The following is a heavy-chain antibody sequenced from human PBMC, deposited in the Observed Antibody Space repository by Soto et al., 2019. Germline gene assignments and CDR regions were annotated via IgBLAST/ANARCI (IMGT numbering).Heavy chain of an antibody. CDR2: IIPMLTVT. D-gene: IGHD2-2*01. Sequence: QVHLEQSGAEVKKPGSSVKVSCKAAGGTFSTYTLIWVRQAPGQGLEWMGRIIPMLTVTNSAQKFQGRVTLTGEKATSTAFMELTSLTSDDTAVYYCSIGSWSAETFDVWGQGTMVTVSS. J-gene: IGHJ3*01. CDR1: GGTFSTYT. V-gene: IGHV1-69*02. CDR3: SIGSWSAETFDV.